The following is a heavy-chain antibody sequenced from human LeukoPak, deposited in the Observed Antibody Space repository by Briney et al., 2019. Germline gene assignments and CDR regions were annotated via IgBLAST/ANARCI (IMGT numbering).Heavy chain of an antibody. D-gene: IGHD5-12*01. J-gene: IGHJ5*02. Sequence: SETLSLTCTVSGGSISSYYWSWIRQPPGKGLEWIGYIYYSGSTNYNPSLKSRVTISVDTSKNQFSLKLSSVTAADTAVYYCARGLPGGYDYWFDPWGQGTLVTVSS. V-gene: IGHV4-59*12. CDR1: GGSISSYY. CDR2: IYYSGST. CDR3: ARGLPGGYDYWFDP.